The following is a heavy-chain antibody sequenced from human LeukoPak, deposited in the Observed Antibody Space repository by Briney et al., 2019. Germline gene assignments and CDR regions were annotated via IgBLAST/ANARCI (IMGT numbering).Heavy chain of an antibody. CDR1: GGSISSGSYY. V-gene: IGHV4-61*02. CDR3: ARDREVGATGYYFDY. Sequence: PSETLSLTCTVSGGSISSGSYYWSWIRQPAGKGLEWIGRIYTSGSTTYNSSLKSRVTISLDTSKNHFSLRLSSVTAADTAVCYCARDREVGATGYYFDYWSQGTLVTVSS. CDR2: IYTSGST. J-gene: IGHJ4*02. D-gene: IGHD1-26*01.